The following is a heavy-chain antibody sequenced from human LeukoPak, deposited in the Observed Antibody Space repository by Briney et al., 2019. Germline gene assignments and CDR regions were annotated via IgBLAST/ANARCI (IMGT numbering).Heavy chain of an antibody. D-gene: IGHD6-13*01. CDR1: GGSISSYY. V-gene: IGHV4-59*08. Sequence: SETLSLTCTVSGGSISSYYWSWIRQPPGKGLEWIGSINYSGSTKYNPSLKSRVTISVDTSKNQFSLKVSSVTAADTAVHYCARGIKQQLGENDYWGQGTLVTVSS. CDR2: INYSGST. CDR3: ARGIKQQLGENDY. J-gene: IGHJ4*02.